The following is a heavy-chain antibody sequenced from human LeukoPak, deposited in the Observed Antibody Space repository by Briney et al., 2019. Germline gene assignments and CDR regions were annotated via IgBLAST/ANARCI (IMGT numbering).Heavy chain of an antibody. J-gene: IGHJ5*02. CDR3: ARGPYCGGDCYLFDP. CDR2: IYHSGST. V-gene: IGHV4-30-2*01. CDR1: GGSISSGGYS. Sequence: SQTLSLTCAVSGGSISSGGYSWSWIRQPQGKGLEWIGYIYHSGSTYYNPSLKSRVTISVDRSKNQFSLKLSSVTAADTAVYYCARGPYCGGDCYLFDPWGQGTLVTVSS. D-gene: IGHD2-21*02.